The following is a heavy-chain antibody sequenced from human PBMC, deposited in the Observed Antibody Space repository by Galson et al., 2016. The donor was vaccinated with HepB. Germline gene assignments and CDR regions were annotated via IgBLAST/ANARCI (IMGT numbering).Heavy chain of an antibody. Sequence: SLRLSCAASGFSVSGKYMSWARQAPGKGLEWVSAIFSGDATYYRDSVKGRFTISRDRSKNTLYLQMNNLRAEDTAIYYCEGYSDPFDIWGQGTLDTVSS. D-gene: IGHD3-22*01. CDR1: GFSVSGKY. J-gene: IGHJ3*02. CDR3: EGYSDPFDI. V-gene: IGHV3-53*01. CDR2: IFSGDAT.